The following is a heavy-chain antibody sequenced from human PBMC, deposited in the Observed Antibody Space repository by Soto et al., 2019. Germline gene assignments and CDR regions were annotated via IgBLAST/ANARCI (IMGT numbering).Heavy chain of an antibody. CDR1: GFTSSSYA. CDR2: ISYDGSNK. Sequence: PGGSLRLSCAASGFTSSSYAMSWVRQAPGKGLEWVAVISYDGSNKNYADSVKGRFTISRDNSKNTLYLQMNSLRAEDTAVYYCAKGVVPAAPYINWGQGILVTVSS. CDR3: AKGVVPAAPYIN. J-gene: IGHJ4*02. V-gene: IGHV3-30-3*01. D-gene: IGHD2-2*01.